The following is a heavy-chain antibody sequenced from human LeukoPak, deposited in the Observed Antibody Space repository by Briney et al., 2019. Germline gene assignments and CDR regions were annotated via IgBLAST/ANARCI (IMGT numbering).Heavy chain of an antibody. Sequence: GGSLRLSCAASGFTFSSYAMSWVRQVPGKGLEWVSVISGSGDNTYYADSVKGRFTISRDNSKNTVYLQMDNLRAEDSAMYYCAKAHSISWPYAFDSWGQGTLVTVSS. CDR1: GFTFSSYA. J-gene: IGHJ4*02. V-gene: IGHV3-23*01. D-gene: IGHD6-13*01. CDR3: AKAHSISWPYAFDS. CDR2: ISGSGDNT.